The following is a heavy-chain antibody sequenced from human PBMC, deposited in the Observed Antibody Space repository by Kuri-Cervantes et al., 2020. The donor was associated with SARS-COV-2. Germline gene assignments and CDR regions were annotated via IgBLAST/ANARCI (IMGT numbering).Heavy chain of an antibody. Sequence: ASVKVSCKASGYTFTSYGISWVRQAPGQGLEWMGWISAYNGNTNYAQKLQGRVTMTTDTSTSTAYMELRSLRSDDTAVYCCARDPRVRYCSGGSCKETTVGTCPDVCFDIWGQGTMVTVSS. J-gene: IGHJ3*02. D-gene: IGHD2-15*01. CDR2: ISAYNGNT. CDR3: ARDPRVRYCSGGSCKETTVGTCPDVCFDI. CDR1: GYTFTSYG. V-gene: IGHV1-18*01.